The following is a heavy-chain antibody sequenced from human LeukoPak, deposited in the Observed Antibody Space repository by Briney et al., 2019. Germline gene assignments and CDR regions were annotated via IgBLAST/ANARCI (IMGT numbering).Heavy chain of an antibody. D-gene: IGHD1-26*01. CDR3: AKDPQKWESYFDY. V-gene: IGHV3-30*02. CDR2: IRYDGCNK. Sequence: PGGSLRLSCAVSGFVFSSHPMHWVRQAPGKGLEWVAFIRYDGCNKYYADSVKGRFTISRDNSKNTLYLQMNSLRAEDTAVYYCAKDPQKWESYFDYWGQGTLVTVSS. CDR1: GFVFSSHP. J-gene: IGHJ4*02.